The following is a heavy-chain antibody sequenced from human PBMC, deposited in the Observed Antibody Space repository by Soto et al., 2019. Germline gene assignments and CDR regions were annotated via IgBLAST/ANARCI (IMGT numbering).Heavy chain of an antibody. J-gene: IGHJ4*02. V-gene: IGHV3-48*02. CDR1: GFTFSSYN. CDR2: ISATGSVI. CDR3: ARWTYGASYCRNC. Sequence: EVQLVESGGGSAQPGGSLRLSCAASGFTFSSYNMTWVRQAPGKGLGWVSYISATGSVIYYADSVRGRFTISRDNANISRQLQMNSLRDEDTAVYYCARWTYGASYCRNCWGQGTLVRVSS. D-gene: IGHD1-26*01.